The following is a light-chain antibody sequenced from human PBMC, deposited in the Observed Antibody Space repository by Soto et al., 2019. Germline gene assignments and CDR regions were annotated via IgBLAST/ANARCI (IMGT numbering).Light chain of an antibody. Sequence: EIVLTQSPGTLSLSPGERATLSCRASQSVSSSYLAWYQQKHGQAPRLLIYGVSSRASGIPDRFFGSGSGTDLTITINRLEPEDCEVYDCQQYGTSPQTFGQGTRLDIK. J-gene: IGKJ5*01. CDR3: QQYGTSPQT. CDR2: GVS. V-gene: IGKV3-20*01. CDR1: QSVSSSY.